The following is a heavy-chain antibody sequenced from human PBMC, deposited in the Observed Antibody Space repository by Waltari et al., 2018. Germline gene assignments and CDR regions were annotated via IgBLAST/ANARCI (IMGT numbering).Heavy chain of an antibody. CDR3: ARDYCDRTNCHGMDV. CDR1: EFTFSSYA. J-gene: IGHJ6*02. V-gene: IGHV3-30*04. CDR2: ISYNERNI. D-gene: IGHD3-22*01. Sequence: QVQLVESGGGVVQPGRSLRPSCAAPEFTFSSYAMHWVRQATGKGLEWVAVISYNERNIYYVDSVKGRFIISRDNSKKMLYLQMNSLRTEDTAVYYCARDYCDRTNCHGMDVWGQGTTVTVSS.